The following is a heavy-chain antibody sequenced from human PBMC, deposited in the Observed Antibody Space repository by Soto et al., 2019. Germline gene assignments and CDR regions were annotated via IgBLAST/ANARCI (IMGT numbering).Heavy chain of an antibody. J-gene: IGHJ5*02. CDR3: ARGQISLGDIVVVPAAKGHWFDP. Sequence: SETLSLTCAVYGGSFSGYYWSWIRQPPGKGLEWIGEINHSGSTNYNPSLKSRVTISVDTSKNQFSLKLSSVTAADTAVYYCARGQISLGDIVVVPAAKGHWFDPWGQGTLVTVSS. CDR2: INHSGST. D-gene: IGHD2-2*01. CDR1: GGSFSGYY. V-gene: IGHV4-34*01.